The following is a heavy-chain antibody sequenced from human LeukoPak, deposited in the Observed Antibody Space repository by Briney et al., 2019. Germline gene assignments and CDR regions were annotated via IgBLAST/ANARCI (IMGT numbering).Heavy chain of an antibody. Sequence: GESLQISCKGSGYSFTKYWIGWVRQMPGKGLEWMGIIYPGDSDTRYSPSFQGQVTISADKSINTAYLQWSSLEASDTAMYYCASGGYYYGSGSYYNWFDPWGQGTLVTVST. J-gene: IGHJ5*02. CDR3: ASGGYYYGSGSYYNWFDP. CDR1: GYSFTKYW. D-gene: IGHD3-10*01. V-gene: IGHV5-51*01. CDR2: IYPGDSDT.